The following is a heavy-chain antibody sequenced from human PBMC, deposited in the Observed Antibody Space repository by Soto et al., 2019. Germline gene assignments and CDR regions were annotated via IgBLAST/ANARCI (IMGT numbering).Heavy chain of an antibody. J-gene: IGHJ4*02. CDR1: GGSFSGYY. V-gene: IGHV4-34*01. CDR3: ARGAGYQLLYWMLGYFDY. D-gene: IGHD2-2*02. Sequence: QVQLQQWGAGLLKPSETLSLTCAVYGGSFSGYYWSWIRQPPGKGLEWIGEINHSGSTNYNPSLKSRVTISVDTSKNQFSLKLSSVTAADTAVYYCARGAGYQLLYWMLGYFDYWGQGTLVTVSS. CDR2: INHSGST.